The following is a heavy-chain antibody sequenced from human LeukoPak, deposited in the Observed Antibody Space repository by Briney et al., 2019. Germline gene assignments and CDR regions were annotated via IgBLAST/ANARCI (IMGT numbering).Heavy chain of an antibody. CDR2: ISAYNGNT. J-gene: IGHJ4*02. CDR1: GGTFSSYA. Sequence: ASVKVSCKASGGTFSSYAISWVRQAPGQGLEWMGWISAYNGNTNYAQKLQGRVTMTTDTSTSTAYMELRSLRSDDTAVYYCASRSGSYGGYYFDYWGQGTLVTVSS. V-gene: IGHV1-18*01. CDR3: ASRSGSYGGYYFDY. D-gene: IGHD3-10*01.